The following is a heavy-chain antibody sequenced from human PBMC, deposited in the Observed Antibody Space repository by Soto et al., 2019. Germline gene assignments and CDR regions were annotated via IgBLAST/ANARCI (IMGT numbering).Heavy chain of an antibody. CDR1: GFTFSSYS. Sequence: GGSLRLSCAASGFTFSSYSMNWVRQAPGKGLEWVSYISSSSSTIYYADSVKGRFTISRDNAKNSLYLQMNSLRAEDTAGYYCARQVLGPGIAVAGEHAFDIWVQGTMVTV. D-gene: IGHD6-19*01. CDR3: ARQVLGPGIAVAGEHAFDI. CDR2: ISSSSSTI. V-gene: IGHV3-48*04. J-gene: IGHJ3*02.